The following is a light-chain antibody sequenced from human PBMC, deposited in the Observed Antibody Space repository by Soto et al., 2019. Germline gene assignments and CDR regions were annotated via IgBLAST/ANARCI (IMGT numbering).Light chain of an antibody. V-gene: IGKV1-5*01. CDR3: QEYYSYPRP. CDR1: QSVSCC. Sequence: VQMTQSPSTLSASVGDRVTITCHASQSVSCCLAWYQQKPGKDPKLLIYDASSLQSGVPSRFSGSGSGTDFTLTISYLQSEDFATYYCQEYYSYPRPFGQGTKE. CDR2: DAS. J-gene: IGKJ1*01.